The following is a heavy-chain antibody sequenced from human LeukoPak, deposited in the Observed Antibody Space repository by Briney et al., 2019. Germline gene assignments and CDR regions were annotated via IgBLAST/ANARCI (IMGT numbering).Heavy chain of an antibody. Sequence: GGSLRLSCAASGFTFDDYAMHWVRQAPGQGLEWVSGINWNADSTNYAASVKGRLTISRVNAENSLYLQMNSLRAEDTALYYCTRGGTYYDSSGYYLAFDIWGQGTMVTVSS. D-gene: IGHD3-22*01. CDR2: INWNADST. V-gene: IGHV3-20*04. CDR3: TRGGTYYDSSGYYLAFDI. J-gene: IGHJ3*02. CDR1: GFTFDDYA.